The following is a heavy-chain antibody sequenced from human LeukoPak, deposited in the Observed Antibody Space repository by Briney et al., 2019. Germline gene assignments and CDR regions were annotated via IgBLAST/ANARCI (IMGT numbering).Heavy chain of an antibody. Sequence: PSETLSLTCTVFGASISSHYRSWIRQPPGKGLEWIGYIYYSGSTSYNPSLKSRVTISIETSKNQFSLKLTTVTAADTAVYYCGRGGHSISSYWFDPWGQGTLVTVSS. J-gene: IGHJ5*02. CDR2: IYYSGST. D-gene: IGHD6-6*01. CDR3: GRGGHSISSYWFDP. CDR1: GASISSHY. V-gene: IGHV4-59*11.